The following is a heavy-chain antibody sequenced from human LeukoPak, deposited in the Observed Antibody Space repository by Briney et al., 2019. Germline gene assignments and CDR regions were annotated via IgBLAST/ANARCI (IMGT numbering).Heavy chain of an antibody. J-gene: IGHJ4*02. Sequence: SETLSLTCTVSGGSISSTIYYWGWIRQPPGEGLEWIGSVHYSGSTYYNPSLKSRVTISVDTSKNQFSLKLSSVTAADTAVYYCARGIMYYYDSSGYYSYWGQGTLVTVSS. D-gene: IGHD3-22*01. CDR2: VHYSGST. CDR1: GGSISSTIYY. V-gene: IGHV4-39*07. CDR3: ARGIMYYYDSSGYYSY.